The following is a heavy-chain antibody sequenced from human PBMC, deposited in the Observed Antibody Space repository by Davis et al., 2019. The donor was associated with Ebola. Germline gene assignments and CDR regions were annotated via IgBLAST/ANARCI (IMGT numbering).Heavy chain of an antibody. CDR1: GFTFSSYW. CDR2: IKQDVSEK. D-gene: IGHD3-3*01. V-gene: IGHV3-7*01. J-gene: IGHJ6*02. Sequence: GGSLRLSCAASGFTFSSYWMSWVRQAPGKGLEWVANIKQDVSEKYYVDSVKGRFTISRDNAKNSLYLQMNSLRAEDTAVYYCARETFYYDFWSGYYRLDYYGMDVWGQGTTVTVSS. CDR3: ARETFYYDFWSGYYRLDYYGMDV.